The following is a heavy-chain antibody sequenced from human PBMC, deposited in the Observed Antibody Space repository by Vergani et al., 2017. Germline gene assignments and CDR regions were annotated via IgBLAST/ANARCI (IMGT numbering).Heavy chain of an antibody. Sequence: QVQLVESGGGVVKPGRSLRLSCAASGFTFSSYAMHWVRQAPGKGLEWVAVISYDGSDKDYADSVKGRFTISRDNSKNTLYLQMNRLRAEDTAVYYCARGSITMIVGVNLALGYWGQGTLVTVSS. CDR1: GFTFSSYA. V-gene: IGHV3-30-3*01. J-gene: IGHJ4*02. CDR3: ARGSITMIVGVNLALGY. D-gene: IGHD3-22*01. CDR2: ISYDGSDK.